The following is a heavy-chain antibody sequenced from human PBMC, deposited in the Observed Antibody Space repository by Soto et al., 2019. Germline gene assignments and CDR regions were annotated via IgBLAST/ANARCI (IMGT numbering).Heavy chain of an antibody. CDR2: IYPGDSDT. Sequence: PGESLKISCKGYGYSFTSYWIGWVRQMPGKGLEWMGIIYPGDSDTRYSPSFQGQVTISADKSISSAYLQWSSLKASDTAMYYCALTLGYCIYTSCSSFDYWAQGTQVTVSS. J-gene: IGHJ4*02. V-gene: IGHV5-51*01. CDR1: GYSFTSYW. CDR3: ALTLGYCIYTSCSSFDY. D-gene: IGHD2-2*01.